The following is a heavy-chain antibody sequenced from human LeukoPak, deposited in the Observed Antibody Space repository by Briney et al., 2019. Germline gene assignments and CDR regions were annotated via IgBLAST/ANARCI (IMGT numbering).Heavy chain of an antibody. V-gene: IGHV4-34*01. CDR3: ARVKGQWLVSRAFDI. J-gene: IGHJ3*02. Sequence: TSETLSLTCAVYGGSFSGYYWSWIRQPPGKGLEWIGEINHSGSTNYNPSLKSRVTISVDTSKNQFSLKLSSVTAADTAVYYCARVKGQWLVSRAFDIWGQGTMVTVSS. CDR1: GGSFSGYY. D-gene: IGHD6-19*01. CDR2: INHSGST.